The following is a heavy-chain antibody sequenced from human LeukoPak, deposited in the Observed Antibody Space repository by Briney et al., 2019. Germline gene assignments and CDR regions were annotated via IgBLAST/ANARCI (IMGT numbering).Heavy chain of an antibody. CDR2: IYYSGSI. Sequence: PSETLSLTCTVSGASISSYYWSWIRQPPGMGLEWIGDIYYSGSIKYNPSLKSRVTMSVDTSKNQFSLKLSSVTAADTAIYYCARENPSGYYNRPIDYWGQGTLVTVSS. CDR3: ARENPSGYYNRPIDY. CDR1: GASISSYY. D-gene: IGHD3-22*01. J-gene: IGHJ4*02. V-gene: IGHV4-59*01.